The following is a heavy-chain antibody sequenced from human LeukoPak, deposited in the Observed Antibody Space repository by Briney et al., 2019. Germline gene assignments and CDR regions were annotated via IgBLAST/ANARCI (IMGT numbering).Heavy chain of an antibody. J-gene: IGHJ6*03. CDR1: GGTFSSYA. CDR3: ARVFTRNYYYYYMDV. CDR2: IIPIFGTA. Sequence: SVKVSCKASGGTFSSYAISWVRQAPGQGLEWMGGIIPIFGTANYAQKFQGRVTITADESTSTAYTELSSLRSEDTAVYYCARVFTRNYYYYYMDVWGKGTTVTVSS. V-gene: IGHV1-69*01.